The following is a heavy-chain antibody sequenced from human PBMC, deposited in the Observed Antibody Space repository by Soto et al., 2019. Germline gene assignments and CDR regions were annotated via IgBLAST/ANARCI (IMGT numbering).Heavy chain of an antibody. V-gene: IGHV5-10-1*01. D-gene: IGHD1-20*01. CDR3: TREEYNWNWFDP. CDR1: GYSFDSHW. J-gene: IGHJ5*01. CDR2: IDPSGSYT. Sequence: GEFLKISCKGSGYSFDSHWISWVRQMPGKGLEWMGRIDPSGSYTNYSPSFQGHVTISADPSISSAYLQWSSLKASDTAMYFCTREEYNWNWFDPWGQGTLVTVSS.